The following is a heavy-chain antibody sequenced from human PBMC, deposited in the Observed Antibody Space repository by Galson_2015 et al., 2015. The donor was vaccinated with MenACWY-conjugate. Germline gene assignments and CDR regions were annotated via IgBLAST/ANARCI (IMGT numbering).Heavy chain of an antibody. CDR3: ARRRSSTSGGHWFDP. CDR1: GYRFTRYG. CDR2: IGAYNGDT. J-gene: IGHJ5*02. D-gene: IGHD2-2*01. V-gene: IGHV1-18*04. Sequence: SVKVSCKASGYRFTRYGISWVRQAPGQGLEWMAWIGAYNGDTRKAQKFQDRVSMTLETSTDTVYMELTSLRADDTAMYYCARRRSSTSGGHWFDPWGQGTLVTVSS.